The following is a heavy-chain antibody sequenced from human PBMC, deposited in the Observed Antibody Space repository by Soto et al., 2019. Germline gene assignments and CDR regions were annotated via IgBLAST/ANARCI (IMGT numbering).Heavy chain of an antibody. J-gene: IGHJ5*02. CDR2: INPSGGGT. CDR1: GDTFTSSY. Sequence: QVHLVQSGADVKKPGASVKLSCKASGDTFTSSYVHWVRQAPGQGLEWMGIINPSGGGTSFAQKFQDRVIMTRDTSTSTVYMELSSLRSDDTAVYYCANMVLGGWFDPWGQGTLVTFAS. V-gene: IGHV1-46*03. D-gene: IGHD3-16*01. CDR3: ANMVLGGWFDP.